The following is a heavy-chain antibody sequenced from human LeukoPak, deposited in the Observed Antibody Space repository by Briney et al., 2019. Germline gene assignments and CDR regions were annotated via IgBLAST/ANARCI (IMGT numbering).Heavy chain of an antibody. V-gene: IGHV3-11*03. CDR2: ISSSSSDT. D-gene: IGHD6-13*01. Sequence: GVSLSLSCAASGFTFSDYYMSWIRQAPGKGLEWVSYISSSSSDTNYADSVKGRFTISRANAKNSLYLQMNSLRAEDTAVYYCGSGYSRSWFDYWGQGTLVTV. J-gene: IGHJ4*02. CDR1: GFTFSDYY. CDR3: GSGYSRSWFDY.